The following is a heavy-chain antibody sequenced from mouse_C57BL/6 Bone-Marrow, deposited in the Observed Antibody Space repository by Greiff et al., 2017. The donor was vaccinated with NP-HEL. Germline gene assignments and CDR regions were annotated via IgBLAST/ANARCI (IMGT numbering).Heavy chain of an antibody. J-gene: IGHJ3*01. CDR3: AKNNDGYSAAWFAY. CDR1: GFSLTSYG. Sequence: QVQLKQSGPGLVQPSQSLSITCTVSGFSLTSYGVHWVRQPPGKGLEWLGVIWSGGSTDYNAAFISRLSISKDNSKSQVFFKMNSLQADDTAIYYCAKNNDGYSAAWFAYWGQGTLVTVSA. V-gene: IGHV2-4*01. CDR2: IWSGGST. D-gene: IGHD2-3*01.